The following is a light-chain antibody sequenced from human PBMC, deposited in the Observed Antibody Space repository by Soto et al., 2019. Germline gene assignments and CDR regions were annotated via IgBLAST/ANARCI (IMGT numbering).Light chain of an antibody. Sequence: EIVMTQSPAPLSLSPGERATLSCRSSQSVSSSYLSWYQQKPGQAPRLLIYGASSRATGIPDRFSGSGSGTDCTLTISRLEPEDVAVYYCQQYGSSPLTLGGGTKVDIK. CDR3: QQYGSSPLT. CDR1: QSVSSSY. V-gene: IGKV3-20*01. CDR2: GAS. J-gene: IGKJ4*01.